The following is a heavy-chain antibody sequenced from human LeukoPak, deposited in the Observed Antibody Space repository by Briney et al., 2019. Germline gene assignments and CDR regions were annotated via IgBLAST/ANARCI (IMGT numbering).Heavy chain of an antibody. CDR2: ISYDGSNK. CDR3: AGDLHRKYIGYQRTNSDN. J-gene: IGHJ4*02. D-gene: IGHD5-12*01. Sequence: PGGSLRHSSAHPLFTLLADMTRAVRQAPGKGLEWVAIISYDGSNKYYADSVKGRFTISRDNSKNTLYLQINSLRAEDTAVYYCAGDLHRKYIGYQRTNSDNRRQGNLVTVSS. CDR1: LFTLLADM. V-gene: IGHV3-30-3*01.